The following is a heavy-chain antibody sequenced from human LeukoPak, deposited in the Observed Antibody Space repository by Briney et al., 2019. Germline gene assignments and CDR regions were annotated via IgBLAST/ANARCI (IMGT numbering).Heavy chain of an antibody. CDR1: GFTFSSYD. Sequence: GGSLRLSCTASGFTFSSYDRHWVRQAPGKGLEWVAFIWYDGSNKYYAYFVRGGFIISRDNSKNTLYLQMNRLRAEDTAVYYCAKESDTAMVTIDYWGQGTPVTVSS. CDR3: AKESDTAMVTIDY. CDR2: IWYDGSNK. D-gene: IGHD5-18*01. V-gene: IGHV3-30*02. J-gene: IGHJ4*02.